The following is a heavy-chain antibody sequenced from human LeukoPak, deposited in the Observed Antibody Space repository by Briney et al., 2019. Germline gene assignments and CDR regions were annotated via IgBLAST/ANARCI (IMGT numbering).Heavy chain of an antibody. V-gene: IGHV4-59*08. Sequence: SETLSLTCTVSGGSISSYYWSWIRQPPGKGLEWIGYIYYSGSTNYNPSLKSRVTISVDTSKNQFSLKLSSVTAADTAVYYCASTTVTTDYYYGMDVWGQGTTVTVSS. CDR3: ASTTVTTDYYYGMDV. D-gene: IGHD4-17*01. J-gene: IGHJ6*02. CDR2: IYYSGST. CDR1: GGSISSYY.